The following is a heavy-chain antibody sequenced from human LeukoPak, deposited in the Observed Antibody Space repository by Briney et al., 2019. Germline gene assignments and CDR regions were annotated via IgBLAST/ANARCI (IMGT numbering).Heavy chain of an antibody. Sequence: GGSLRLSCEVSGFRFSDYWMGWVRQAPGKGLEWVANINEDRREYYYVDSVKGRITISRHNAKNSLYLQMTSLRADDTAVYYCARGGDPGSIDYWGQGTLVTVSS. V-gene: IGHV3-7*01. CDR1: GFRFSDYW. D-gene: IGHD3-10*01. CDR2: INEDRREY. J-gene: IGHJ4*02. CDR3: ARGGDPGSIDY.